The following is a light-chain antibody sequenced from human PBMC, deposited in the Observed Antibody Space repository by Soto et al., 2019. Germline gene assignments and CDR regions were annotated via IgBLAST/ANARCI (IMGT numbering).Light chain of an antibody. J-gene: IGKJ3*01. V-gene: IGKV1-9*01. CDR3: QQLFTYPPT. CDR2: GAS. CDR1: QGIINY. Sequence: IQLTQSPSSLSASMGDRVTITCRASQGIINYLACYQQKPGKAPKLLIYGASTLQGGVPSRFSGSGSGTNFTLTVSSLQPEHLATYYCQQLFTYPPTFGPGTKVDIK.